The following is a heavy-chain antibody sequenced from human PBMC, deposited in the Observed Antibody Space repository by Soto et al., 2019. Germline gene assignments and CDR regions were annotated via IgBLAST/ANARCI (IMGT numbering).Heavy chain of an antibody. D-gene: IGHD6-25*01. CDR1: GFTFRSFT. Sequence: GGSLRLSCAASGFTFRSFTMNWVRQAPGKGLEWVSTISSNSAYIYYTDALRGRFTISRDNAKNSLHLQMNSLRAEDTAVYYCTRDASRDSSARGWFDPWGLGTLATVSS. CDR3: TRDASRDSSARGWFDP. J-gene: IGHJ5*02. V-gene: IGHV3-21*01. CDR2: ISSNSAYI.